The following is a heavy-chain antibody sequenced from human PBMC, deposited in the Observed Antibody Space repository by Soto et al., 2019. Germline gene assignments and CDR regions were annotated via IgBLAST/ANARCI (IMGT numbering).Heavy chain of an antibody. D-gene: IGHD4-4*01. J-gene: IGHJ4*02. V-gene: IGHV3-23*01. CDR3: AKDRLASNFDY. CDR1: GFTFNNYA. Sequence: EVQLLDSGGGLVQPGGSLGLSCAASGFTFNNYAMNWVRQAPGMGLEWVATISNTGGGTYYADSVKGRFTISRDNSENTLYLQMSSLRVEDTAVYYCAKDRLASNFDYWGQGTQVTVSS. CDR2: ISNTGGGT.